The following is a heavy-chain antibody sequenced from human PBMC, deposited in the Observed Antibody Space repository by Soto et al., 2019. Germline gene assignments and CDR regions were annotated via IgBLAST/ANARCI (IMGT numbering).Heavy chain of an antibody. J-gene: IGHJ6*02. Sequence: ASVKVSCKASGYTFTGYYMHWVRQAPGQGLEWMGWINPNSGGTNYAQKFQGWVTMTRDTSISTAYMELSRLRSDDTAVYYCARDGGIDSSWYYYYYGMDVWGQGTTVTVSS. CDR1: GYTFTGYY. D-gene: IGHD6-13*01. CDR2: INPNSGGT. CDR3: ARDGGIDSSWYYYYYGMDV. V-gene: IGHV1-2*04.